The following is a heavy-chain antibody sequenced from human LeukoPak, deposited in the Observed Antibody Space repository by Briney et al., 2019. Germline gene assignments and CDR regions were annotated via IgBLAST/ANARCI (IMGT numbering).Heavy chain of an antibody. CDR2: ISGSGGRT. V-gene: IGHV3-23*01. Sequence: PGGSLRLSCAASGFTFSSYAVSWVRQAPGKGLEWVSAISGSGGRTYYADSVKGRFTISRDNSKNTLYLQMNSLRAEDTAFYYCAKVPLSAGGWYEYWGQGTLVTVSS. CDR1: GFTFSSYA. J-gene: IGHJ4*02. D-gene: IGHD6-19*01. CDR3: AKVPLSAGGWYEY.